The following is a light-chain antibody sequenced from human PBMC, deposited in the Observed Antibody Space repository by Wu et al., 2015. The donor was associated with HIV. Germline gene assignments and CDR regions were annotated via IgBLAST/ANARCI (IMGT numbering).Light chain of an antibody. V-gene: IGKV1-9*01. Sequence: DIQLTQSPSFLSASVGDRLTITCRASQAVGTYLAWYHQRPGKAPQLLIYGASNLESGVPSRFSGSGSGTEFTLTVSSLQPEDFATYYCQQLKSYPFTFGPGPKWLSN. CDR1: QAVGTY. J-gene: IGKJ3*01. CDR2: GAS. CDR3: QQLKSYPFT.